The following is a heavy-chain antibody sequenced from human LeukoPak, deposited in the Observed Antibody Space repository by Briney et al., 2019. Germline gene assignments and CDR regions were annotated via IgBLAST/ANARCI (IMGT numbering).Heavy chain of an antibody. V-gene: IGHV1-69*04. J-gene: IGHJ3*02. Sequence: GASVKVSCKASGGTLNYYGITWVRQAPGQGLEWMRRIIPMLGIRNYAQRFQGRVTITADKSTSTAYMEVSSLRSEDTAVYYCARETRTYYYDRSGYYRSDALDIWGQGTMVTVSS. CDR2: IIPMLGIR. CDR3: ARETRTYYYDRSGYYRSDALDI. CDR1: GGTLNYYG. D-gene: IGHD3-22*01.